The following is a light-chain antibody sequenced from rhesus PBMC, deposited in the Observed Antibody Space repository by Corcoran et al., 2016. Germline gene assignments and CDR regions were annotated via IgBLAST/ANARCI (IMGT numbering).Light chain of an antibody. V-gene: IGKV2-65*01. Sequence: DVVMTQSPLSLPITPGQPASISCRSSQSLVHSNGNTYLSWYQQKPGHPPRRLIYQGSNRDAGVPDRFSGRGAGTDFTLKISRVEAGDVRVYYCWQGTDVPWTFVQGTKVEIK. CDR2: QGS. J-gene: IGKJ1*01. CDR3: WQGTDVPWT. CDR1: QSLVHSNGNTY.